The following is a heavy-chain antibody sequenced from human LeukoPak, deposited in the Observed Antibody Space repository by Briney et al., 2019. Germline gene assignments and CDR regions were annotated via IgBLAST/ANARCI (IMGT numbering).Heavy chain of an antibody. CDR2: INPNSGGT. J-gene: IGHJ4*02. V-gene: IGHV1-2*02. Sequence: GASVKVSCKASGYTFTGYYMHWVRQAPGQGLEWMGWINPNSGGTNYAQKFQGRVTMTRDTSISTAYMELSRLRSDDTAVYYCVPTPKHSSSWYYFDYWGQGTLVTVSS. CDR3: VPTPKHSSSWYYFDY. CDR1: GYTFTGYY. D-gene: IGHD6-13*01.